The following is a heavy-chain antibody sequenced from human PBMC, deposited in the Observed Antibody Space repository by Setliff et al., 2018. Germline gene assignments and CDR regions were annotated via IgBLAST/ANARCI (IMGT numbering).Heavy chain of an antibody. Sequence: PSETLSLTCTVPGDSISSFSYYWGWIRQPPGKGLEWIGTIYDSGKAYYSPSLKSRVTISVDTSKNQLSLKLNTVTAADTAVYYCARGRNIAARLLDSWGQGTLVTVSS. CDR1: GDSISSFSYY. CDR2: IYDSGKA. V-gene: IGHV4-39*01. D-gene: IGHD6-6*01. CDR3: ARGRNIAARLLDS. J-gene: IGHJ4*02.